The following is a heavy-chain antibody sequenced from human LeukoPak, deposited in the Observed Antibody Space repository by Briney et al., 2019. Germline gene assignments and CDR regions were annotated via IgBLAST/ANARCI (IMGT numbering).Heavy chain of an antibody. J-gene: IGHJ4*02. CDR2: ITSCSSYT. D-gene: IGHD3-16*01. Sequence: GGSLRLSCAASAFTFCTYNMNWVRQAPGKGLEWVSSITSCSSYTFYADSVKGRFTMSRDNAKNSLYLQMNSLRAEDTAVYYCARVQGGLTHSFDYWGQGTLVTVSS. CDR3: ARVQGGLTHSFDY. V-gene: IGHV3-21*01. CDR1: AFTFCTYN.